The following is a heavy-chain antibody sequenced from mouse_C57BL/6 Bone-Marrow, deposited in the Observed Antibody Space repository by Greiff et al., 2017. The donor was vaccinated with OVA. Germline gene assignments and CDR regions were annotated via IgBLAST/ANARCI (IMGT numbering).Heavy chain of an antibody. CDR1: GYTFTDYY. J-gene: IGHJ2*01. V-gene: IGHV1-19*01. CDR2: INPYNGGT. Sequence: VQLQQSGAELVKPGASVKMSCKASGYTFTDYYMNWVKQSHGKSLEWIGVINPYNGGTSYNQKFKGKATLTVDKSSSTAYMELNSLTSEDSAVYYCARELYYYGSSWGRDYWGQGTTLTVSS. CDR3: ARELYYYGSSWGRDY. D-gene: IGHD1-1*01.